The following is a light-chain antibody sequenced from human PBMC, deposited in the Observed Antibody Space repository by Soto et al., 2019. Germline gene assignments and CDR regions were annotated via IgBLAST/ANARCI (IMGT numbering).Light chain of an antibody. Sequence: DIQMTQSPSVMSASVGDRVTITCRASQGINSYLAWFQQKPGKHPKRLIYAASDLERGVPSRFSGSGFGTEFTLTISSLQSEDFATYYCLQYSGYVPTFGGGTKVEIK. CDR3: LQYSGYVPT. CDR2: AAS. J-gene: IGKJ4*01. CDR1: QGINSY. V-gene: IGKV1-17*03.